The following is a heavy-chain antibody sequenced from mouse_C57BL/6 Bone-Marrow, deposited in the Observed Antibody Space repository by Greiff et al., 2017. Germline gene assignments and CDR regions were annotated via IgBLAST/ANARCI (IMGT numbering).Heavy chain of an antibody. D-gene: IGHD2-4*01. CDR1: GYTFTSYW. CDR3: ARGDDYDGTWFDY. Sequence: VQLQQPGAELVMPGASVKLSCKASGYTFTSYWMHWVKQRPGQGLEWIGVIDPSDSDPTYYQQFKGKSTLTVDKSSSTAYMQLSGLTSEDAAVYYCARGDDYDGTWFDYWGQGTTLTVSS. CDR2: IDPSDSDP. V-gene: IGHV1-69*01. J-gene: IGHJ2*01.